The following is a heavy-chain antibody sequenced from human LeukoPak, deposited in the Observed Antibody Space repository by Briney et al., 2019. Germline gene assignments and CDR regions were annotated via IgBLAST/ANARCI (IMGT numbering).Heavy chain of an antibody. V-gene: IGHV4-59*01. CDR3: AGITMVRGVPVDYFDY. CDR2: IYYSGST. D-gene: IGHD3-10*01. J-gene: IGHJ4*02. CDR1: GGSISSYY. Sequence: SETLSLTCTVSGGSISSYYWSWIRQPPGKGLEWIGYIYYSGSTNYNPSLKSRVTISVDTSKNQFSLKLSSVTAADTAVYYCAGITMVRGVPVDYFDYWGQGTLVTVSS.